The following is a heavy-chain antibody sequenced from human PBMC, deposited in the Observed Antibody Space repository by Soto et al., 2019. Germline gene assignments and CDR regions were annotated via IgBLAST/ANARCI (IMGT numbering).Heavy chain of an antibody. J-gene: IGHJ4*02. D-gene: IGHD2-21*01. CDR1: GFTFNSYG. Sequence: QVQLVESGGGVVQPGRSLRLSCAASGFTFNSYGMHWVRQGTGKGLEWVALISYDGSDKYYPDSVKGRFTISRDNSKNTLYLQMNSLRPEDTAVYYCAKVFGQGTIPDYWGQGTLVTVSS. CDR2: ISYDGSDK. CDR3: AKVFGQGTIPDY. V-gene: IGHV3-30*18.